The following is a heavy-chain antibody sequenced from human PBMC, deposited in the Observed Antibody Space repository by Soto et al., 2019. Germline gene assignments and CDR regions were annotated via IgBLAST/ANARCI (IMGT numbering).Heavy chain of an antibody. Sequence: VQLVQSGAEVKKPGASVKVSCKASGYTFTRYDFNWVRQATGQGLEWMGWMNPNSGNTGYAQKFQGRVTMTSNTSISTAYMELSSLRSDDTAVYYCARTFSSSSSYYYYYIDVWGKGTTVTVSS. CDR1: GYTFTRYD. CDR2: MNPNSGNT. CDR3: ARTFSSSSSYYYYYIDV. J-gene: IGHJ6*03. V-gene: IGHV1-8*01. D-gene: IGHD6-6*01.